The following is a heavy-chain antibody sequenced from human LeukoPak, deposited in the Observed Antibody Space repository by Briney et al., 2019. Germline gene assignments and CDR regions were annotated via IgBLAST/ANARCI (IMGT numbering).Heavy chain of an antibody. CDR2: ISGSGSNK. J-gene: IGHJ4*02. D-gene: IGHD6-19*01. CDR3: ATSQSSVAGIVGD. V-gene: IGHV3-11*04. Sequence: PGGSLRLSCAASGFTFSDYFMTWIRQAPGKGLEWVSYISGSGSNKYYADSVKGRFTISRDNVKNSLYLQMNSLRVEDTAVYYCATSQSSVAGIVGDWGQGTLVTVSS. CDR1: GFTFSDYF.